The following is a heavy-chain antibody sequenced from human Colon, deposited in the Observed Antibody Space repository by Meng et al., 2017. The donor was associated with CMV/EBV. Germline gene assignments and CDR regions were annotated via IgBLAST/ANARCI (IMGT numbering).Heavy chain of an antibody. D-gene: IGHD3-9*01. V-gene: IGHV7-4-1*02. J-gene: IGHJ4*02. CDR3: ATDLLTGYPIDF. CDR1: GYAVTTCR. Sequence: CKASGYAVTTCRIDGVGQAHGQGLEWMGWISTDTGNPMYAQGFTGRFVFSLDTSVSTAYLLISSLKTEDTAVYYYATDLLTGYPIDFWGQGTLVTVSS. CDR2: ISTDTGNP.